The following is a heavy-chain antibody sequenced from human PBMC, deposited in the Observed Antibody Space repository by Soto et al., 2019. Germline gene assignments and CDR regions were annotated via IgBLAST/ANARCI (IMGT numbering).Heavy chain of an antibody. CDR1: GFSLSTSGVG. Sequence: QITLKESGPTLVKPTQTLTLTCTFSGFSLSTSGVGLGRNHQPPGKYLEWLALIYWDYDKRYSPSLKSSLTITKDTSQNQVLLTMTNMDPVDTAPYYGEYRPTTVSWGTFDYWGQGNQVTV. CDR3: EYRPTTVSWGTFDY. D-gene: IGHD3-16*01. CDR2: IYWDYDK. J-gene: IGHJ4*02. V-gene: IGHV2-5*02.